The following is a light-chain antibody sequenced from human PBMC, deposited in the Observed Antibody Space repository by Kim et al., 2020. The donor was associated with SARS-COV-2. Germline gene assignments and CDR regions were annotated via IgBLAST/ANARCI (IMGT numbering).Light chain of an antibody. CDR3: QQSYVASLT. CDR1: QNIRRN. CDR2: AAS. Sequence: ASVGDTVTITCRASQNIRRNLNWYQQKPGKAPQVLIYAASTLQSGVPSRFSGSGSGTDFILTISSLQPEDFATYYCQQSYVASLTFGGGTKVDIK. J-gene: IGKJ4*01. V-gene: IGKV1-39*01.